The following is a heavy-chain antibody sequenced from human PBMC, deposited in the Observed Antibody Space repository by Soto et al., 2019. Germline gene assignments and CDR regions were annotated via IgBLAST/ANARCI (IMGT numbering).Heavy chain of an antibody. CDR2: IFYAGNT. D-gene: IGHD6-13*01. J-gene: IGHJ5*02. Sequence: SETLSLTCNVSGGSISSSRSYWAWFRQPPGKELEWIANIFYAGNTYYNPSLKSRVTVSVDTSKNQFSLKLDSVTAADTAVYYCARQAAAPGIDLWFDPWAREPWSPSPQ. CDR3: ARQAAAPGIDLWFDP. V-gene: IGHV4-39*01. CDR1: GGSISSSRSY.